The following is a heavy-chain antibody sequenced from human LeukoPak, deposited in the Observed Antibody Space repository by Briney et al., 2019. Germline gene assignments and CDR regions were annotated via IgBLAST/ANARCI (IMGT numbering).Heavy chain of an antibody. CDR3: AGLRDYDTYGMDV. Sequence: PGGSLRLSCAASGFTFSSYSMNWVRQAPGKGLEWVSSISSSSSYIYYADSVKGRFTISRDNAKNSLYLQMNSLRAEDTAVYYCAGLRDYDTYGMDVWGQGTTVTVSS. J-gene: IGHJ6*02. CDR1: GFTFSSYS. CDR2: ISSSSSYI. V-gene: IGHV3-21*01. D-gene: IGHD3-9*01.